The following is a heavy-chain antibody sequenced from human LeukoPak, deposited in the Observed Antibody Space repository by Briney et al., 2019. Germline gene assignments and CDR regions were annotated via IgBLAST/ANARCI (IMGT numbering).Heavy chain of an antibody. D-gene: IGHD4-17*01. V-gene: IGHV4-61*02. CDR2: IYTSGST. Sequence: SETLSLTCTVSGGSISSGSYYWSWIRQPAGKGLEWIGRIYTSGSTNYNPSLKGRVTISVDTSKNQFSLKLSSVTAADTAVYYCARTGDYGETFDIWGQGTMVTVSS. CDR1: GGSISSGSYY. J-gene: IGHJ3*02. CDR3: ARTGDYGETFDI.